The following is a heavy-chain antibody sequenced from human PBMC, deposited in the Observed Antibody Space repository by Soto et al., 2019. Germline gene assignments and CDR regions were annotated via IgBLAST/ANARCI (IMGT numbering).Heavy chain of an antibody. D-gene: IGHD5-12*01. CDR3: AREKWVATDFYGLDV. J-gene: IGHJ6*02. Sequence: TPSETLSLTCLVSGDSINSFSDYWAWIRQPPGKGPECIASIDSSWPPFYNPSLNSRVFISLDTFKNEFSLKVNSVTAADTAVYFCAREKWVATDFYGLDVWGQGTTVTVSS. V-gene: IGHV4-39*02. CDR1: GDSINSFSDY. CDR2: IDSSWPP.